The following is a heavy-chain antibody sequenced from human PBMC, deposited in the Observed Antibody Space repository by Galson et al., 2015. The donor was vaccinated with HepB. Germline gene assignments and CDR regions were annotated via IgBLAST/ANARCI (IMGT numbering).Heavy chain of an antibody. Sequence: SLRLSCAASGFTFSSYSMNWVRQAPGKGLEWVSSISSSSSYIYYADSVKGRFTISRDNAKNSLYLQMNSLRAEDTAVYYCARAAYSSGWDSHYYYGMDVWGQGTTVTVSS. CDR1: GFTFSSYS. D-gene: IGHD6-19*01. CDR3: ARAAYSSGWDSHYYYGMDV. V-gene: IGHV3-21*01. J-gene: IGHJ6*02. CDR2: ISSSSSYI.